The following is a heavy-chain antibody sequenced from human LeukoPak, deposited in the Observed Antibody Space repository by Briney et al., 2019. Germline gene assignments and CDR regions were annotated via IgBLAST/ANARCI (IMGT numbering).Heavy chain of an antibody. CDR1: GGSISSYY. J-gene: IGHJ3*02. CDR3: ARKDYTDAFDI. Sequence: SETLSLTCTVSGGSISSYYWSWIRQPPGKGLEWIGYIYYSGSTNYNPSLKSQVTISVDTSKNQFSLKLSSVTAADTAVYYCARKDYTDAFDIWGQGTMVTVSS. D-gene: IGHD3-16*01. CDR2: IYYSGST. V-gene: IGHV4-59*01.